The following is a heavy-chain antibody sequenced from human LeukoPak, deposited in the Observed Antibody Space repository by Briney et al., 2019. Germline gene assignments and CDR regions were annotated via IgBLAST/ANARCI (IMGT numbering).Heavy chain of an antibody. CDR1: GFTFTSSA. J-gene: IGHJ4*02. V-gene: IGHV1-58*02. D-gene: IGHD4-23*01. CDR3: ARNPHGGRKNYFDY. CDR2: IVVGSGNT. Sequence: GASVKVSCKASGFTFTSSAMQWVRQARGQRLEWIGWIVVGSGNTNYAQKFQGRVTMTRDTSTSTVYMELSSLRSEDTAVYYCARNPHGGRKNYFDYWGQGTLVTVSS.